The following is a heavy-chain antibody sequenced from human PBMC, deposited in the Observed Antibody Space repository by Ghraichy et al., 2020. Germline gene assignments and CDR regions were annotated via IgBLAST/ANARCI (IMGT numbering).Heavy chain of an antibody. CDR2: ISSSGSTI. V-gene: IGHV3-11*01. J-gene: IGHJ3*02. CDR1: GFTFSDYY. CDR3: ARDAGSLPDLERLAFDM. Sequence: GGSLRLSCAASGFTFSDYYMSWIRQAPGKGLEWLSYISSSGSTIFHADTVKGRFTISRDNAKNSLYLQMNSLRAEDTAVYYCARDAGSLPDLERLAFDMWGQGTMVTVSS. D-gene: IGHD1-1*01.